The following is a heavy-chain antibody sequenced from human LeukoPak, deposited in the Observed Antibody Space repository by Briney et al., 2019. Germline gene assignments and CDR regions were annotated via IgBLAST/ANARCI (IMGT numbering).Heavy chain of an antibody. CDR1: GFTFNSYP. V-gene: IGHV3-30*01. D-gene: IGHD3-10*01. CDR3: ARGPGNKQLGPFDY. Sequence: GGSLRLSCAASGFTFNSYPMHWIRQTPGKGPEWVAAISFHGSNKYYADSVQGRFTLSRDNSNNILYLQMNSLRAEDMAIYYCARGPGNKQLGPFDYWGQGTLVTVSS. J-gene: IGHJ4*02. CDR2: ISFHGSNK.